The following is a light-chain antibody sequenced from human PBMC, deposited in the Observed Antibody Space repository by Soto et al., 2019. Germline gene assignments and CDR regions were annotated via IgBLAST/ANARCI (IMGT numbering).Light chain of an antibody. J-gene: IGKJ5*01. V-gene: IGKV3-15*01. Sequence: EILLTQSPGTLSWSPGERATLSWRASQSVGSKLAWYQQKPGQAPRLLIYGASTRATGIPARFSGSGSGTEFTLTISSLKSEDFAVYYCQEYNNWHILTFGHGTRLEIK. CDR1: QSVGSK. CDR3: QEYNNWHILT. CDR2: GAS.